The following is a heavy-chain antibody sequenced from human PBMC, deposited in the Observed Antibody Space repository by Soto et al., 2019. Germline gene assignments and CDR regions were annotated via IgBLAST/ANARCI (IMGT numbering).Heavy chain of an antibody. Sequence: GGSLRLSCAASGFTFSSYGMHWFRQAPGKGLEWVAVIWYDGSNKYYADSVKGRFTISRDNSKNTLYLQMNSLRAEDTAVYYCAREELRGVAFDIWGQGTMVTVSS. J-gene: IGHJ3*02. V-gene: IGHV3-33*01. D-gene: IGHD1-26*01. CDR2: IWYDGSNK. CDR3: AREELRGVAFDI. CDR1: GFTFSSYG.